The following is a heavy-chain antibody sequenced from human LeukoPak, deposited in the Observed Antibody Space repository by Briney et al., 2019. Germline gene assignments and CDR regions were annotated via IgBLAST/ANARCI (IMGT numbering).Heavy chain of an antibody. J-gene: IGHJ4*02. D-gene: IGHD1-1*01. CDR2: IYYSGST. CDR1: GGSISSSSYY. CDR3: ARSQLTRYYFDY. Sequence: TSETLSLTCTVSGGSISSSSYYWGWIRQPPGKGLEWIGSIYYSGSTYYNPSLKTRVTISVDTSKTQFSLKLSSVTAADTAVYYCARSQLTRYYFDYWGQGTLVTVSS. V-gene: IGHV4-39*01.